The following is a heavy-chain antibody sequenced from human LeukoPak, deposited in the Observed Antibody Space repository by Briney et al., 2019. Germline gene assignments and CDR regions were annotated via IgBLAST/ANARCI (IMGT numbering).Heavy chain of an antibody. J-gene: IGHJ6*02. CDR2: INPNSGGT. V-gene: IGHV1-2*02. Sequence: ASVTVSCKASGYTFTGYYMHWVRQAPGQGLEWMGWINPNSGGTNYAQKFQGRVTMTRDTSISTTYMELSRLRSDDTAVYYCARDKRTGRDGYNYRYYYYYGMDVWGQGTTVTVSS. D-gene: IGHD5-24*01. CDR3: ARDKRTGRDGYNYRYYYYYGMDV. CDR1: GYTFTGYY.